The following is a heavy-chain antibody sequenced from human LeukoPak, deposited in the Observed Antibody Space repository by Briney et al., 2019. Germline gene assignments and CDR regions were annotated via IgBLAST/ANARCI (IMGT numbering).Heavy chain of an antibody. CDR3: ANGAHYTYYYGSGSYEGGFDY. D-gene: IGHD3-10*01. CDR2: ISGSGGST. V-gene: IGHV3-23*01. CDR1: GFTFSSYA. Sequence: GGSLRLSCAASGFTFSSYAMSWVRQAPGKGLEWVSAISGSGGSTYYADSVKGRFTISRDNSKNTLYLQMNSLRAEDTAVYYCANGAHYTYYYGSGSYEGGFDYWGQGTLVTVSS. J-gene: IGHJ4*02.